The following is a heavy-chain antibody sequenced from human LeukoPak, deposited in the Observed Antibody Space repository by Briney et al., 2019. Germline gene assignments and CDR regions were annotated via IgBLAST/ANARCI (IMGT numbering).Heavy chain of an antibody. CDR1: GYIFTSYD. J-gene: IGHJ4*02. V-gene: IGHV1-8*01. CDR2: MNPNSGNT. Sequence: GASVKVSCKASGYIFTSYDINWVRQAAGQGLEWMGWMNPNSGNTGYAQKFQGRVTMTRNTSISTAYMELSSLRSEDTAVYYCARGPSRRYDFWSGYQFRRRDCYCFDYWGQGTLVTVSS. D-gene: IGHD3-3*01. CDR3: ARGPSRRYDFWSGYQFRRRDCYCFDY.